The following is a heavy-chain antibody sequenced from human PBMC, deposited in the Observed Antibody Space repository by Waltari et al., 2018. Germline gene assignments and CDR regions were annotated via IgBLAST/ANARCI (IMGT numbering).Heavy chain of an antibody. Sequence: EVQLVESGGGLAQPGGSLSLPGAASGPSFGSSCMTWVRQASGKGPEWVANIKQDGSEKYYMDSVKGRFTISRDNAKNSLYLQMNNLRVEDTAVYYCTRGGRDSSWYWRDWGQGTLVTVSS. D-gene: IGHD6-13*01. CDR1: GPSFGSSC. J-gene: IGHJ4*02. CDR2: IKQDGSEK. V-gene: IGHV3-7*01. CDR3: TRGGRDSSWYWRD.